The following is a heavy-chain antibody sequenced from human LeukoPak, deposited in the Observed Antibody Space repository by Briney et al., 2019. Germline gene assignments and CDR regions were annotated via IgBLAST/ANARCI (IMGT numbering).Heavy chain of an antibody. CDR3: ARLNHDNCFDF. CDR2: IYTSGTT. Sequence: PSETLSLTCTVSGGSITTYYWSWIRQPAGKGLEWIGRIYTSGTTNDNPSLKSRVTMSLDTSNHKLSLKLSSVTAADTAVYYCARLNHDNCFDFWGQGILVTVSS. V-gene: IGHV4-4*07. CDR1: GGSITTYY. J-gene: IGHJ4*02. D-gene: IGHD1-1*01.